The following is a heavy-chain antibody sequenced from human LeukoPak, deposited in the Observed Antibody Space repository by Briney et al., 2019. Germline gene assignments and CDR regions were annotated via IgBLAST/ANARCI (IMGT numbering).Heavy chain of an antibody. CDR2: IYYSGST. CDR1: GGSISSGDYY. CDR3: AREWYDSSGYYHYFDY. J-gene: IGHJ4*02. V-gene: IGHV4-30-4*08. D-gene: IGHD3-22*01. Sequence: PSQTLSLTCTVSGGSISSGDYYWSCIRQPPGKGLEWIGYIYYSGSTYYNPSLKSRVTISVDTSKHQFSLKLSSVTAADTAVYYCAREWYDSSGYYHYFDYWGQGTLVTVSS.